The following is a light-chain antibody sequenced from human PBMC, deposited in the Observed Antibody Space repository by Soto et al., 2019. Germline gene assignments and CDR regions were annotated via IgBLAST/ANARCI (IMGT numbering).Light chain of an antibody. CDR1: QSVSID. CDR3: QQYGSSPTT. Sequence: EIVMTQSPATVPVSPGERVTLSCRASQSVSIDLAWYQQKPGQAPRLLIYGASTRATDIPATFTGSGSGTDFTLTISRLEPEDFAVYYCQQYGSSPTTFGQGTKVDIK. CDR2: GAS. J-gene: IGKJ1*01. V-gene: IGKV3-20*01.